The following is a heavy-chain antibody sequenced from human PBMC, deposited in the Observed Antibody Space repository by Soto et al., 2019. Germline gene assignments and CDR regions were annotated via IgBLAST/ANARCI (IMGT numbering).Heavy chain of an antibody. D-gene: IGHD2-2*01. J-gene: IGHJ6*02. CDR2: INPNSGGT. CDR1: GYSFTGYY. Sequence: ASVKVSCKASGYSFTGYYMHWVRQAPGQGLEWMGWINPNSGGTNYAQKFQGWVTMTRDTSISTAYMELSRLRSDDTAVYYCARAAIVVVLAASASYYGMDVWGQGTTVTVSS. CDR3: ARAAIVVVLAASASYYGMDV. V-gene: IGHV1-2*04.